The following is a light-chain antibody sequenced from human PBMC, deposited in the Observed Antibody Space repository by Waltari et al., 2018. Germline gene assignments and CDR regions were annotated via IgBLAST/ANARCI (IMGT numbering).Light chain of an antibody. V-gene: IGLV2-14*01. CDR3: SSYTSMPVV. CDR1: RSDGGGYNY. Sequence: QSDLTQPASVSGSPGQSLTISCTGTRSDGGGYNYVAWYQQHPGTAPKPTIYEVINPPSGVSNRFSGYKSGNTASLTFSGLQAEDEADYYCSSYTSMPVVFGGGTKLTVL. CDR2: EVI. J-gene: IGLJ2*01.